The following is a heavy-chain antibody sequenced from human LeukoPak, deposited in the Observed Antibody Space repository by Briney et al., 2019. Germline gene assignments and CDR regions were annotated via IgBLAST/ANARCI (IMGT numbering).Heavy chain of an antibody. CDR3: ARHRSSGWYSRRNYYYYMDV. V-gene: IGHV4-59*08. D-gene: IGHD6-19*01. Sequence: PSETLSLTCTVSDGSISSYYWSWIRQPPGKGLEWIGYIYYSGSTNYNPSLKSRVTISVDTSKNQFSLKLSSVTAADTAVYYCARHRSSGWYSRRNYYYYMDVWGKGTTVTVSS. CDR1: DGSISSYY. J-gene: IGHJ6*03. CDR2: IYYSGST.